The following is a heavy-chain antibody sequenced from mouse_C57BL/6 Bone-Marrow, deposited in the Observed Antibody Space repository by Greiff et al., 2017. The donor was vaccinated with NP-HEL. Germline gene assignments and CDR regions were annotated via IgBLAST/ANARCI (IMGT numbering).Heavy chain of an antibody. Sequence: QVQLKQSGPELVKPGASVKISCKASGYAFSSSWMNWVKQRPGKGLEWIGRIYPGDGDTNYNGKFKGKATLTADKSSSTAYMQLSSLTSEDSAVYFCARYYDYDETYDAMDYWGQGTSVTVSS. CDR2: IYPGDGDT. J-gene: IGHJ4*01. V-gene: IGHV1-82*01. CDR3: ARYYDYDETYDAMDY. D-gene: IGHD2-4*01. CDR1: GYAFSSSW.